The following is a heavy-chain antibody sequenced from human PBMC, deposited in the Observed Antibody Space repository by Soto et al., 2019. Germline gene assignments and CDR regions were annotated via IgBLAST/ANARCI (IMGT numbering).Heavy chain of an antibody. V-gene: IGHV3-11*01. CDR1: GLFFSDYY. CDR3: AIGGGQIYYKRLDV. J-gene: IGHJ6*02. CDR2: TSGTGDTK. Sequence: GGSLRLSCAASGLFFSDYYLSWIRQAPGKALECVAYTSGTGDTKYYADSVTGRFTISRDNPKNSLYLQMNSLRPEDAAVYYCAIGGGQIYYKRLDVWGQGTTVTVSS. D-gene: IGHD3-10*01.